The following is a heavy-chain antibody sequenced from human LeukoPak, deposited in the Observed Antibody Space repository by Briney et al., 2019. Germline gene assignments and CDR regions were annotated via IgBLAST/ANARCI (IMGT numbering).Heavy chain of an antibody. Sequence: PSETLSLTCTVSGGSISSYYWSWIRQPPGKGLEWIGYIYYSGSTNYNPSLKSRVTISVDTSQNQFSLKLSSVTAADTAVYYCARSRPGTHPFDPWGQGTLVTVSS. CDR1: GGSISSYY. CDR2: IYYSGST. V-gene: IGHV4-59*12. J-gene: IGHJ5*02. CDR3: ARSRPGTHPFDP. D-gene: IGHD3-10*01.